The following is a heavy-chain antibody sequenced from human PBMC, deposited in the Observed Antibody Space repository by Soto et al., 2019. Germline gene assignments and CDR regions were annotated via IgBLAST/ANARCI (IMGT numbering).Heavy chain of an antibody. CDR3: ARAGCDGGRCYTLVGLRYGMDV. CDR2: ISYDGNNK. V-gene: IGHV3-30*04. J-gene: IGHJ6*02. D-gene: IGHD2-15*01. CDR1: GFTFSSYA. Sequence: QVQLVESGGGVVQPGRSLRLSCAASGFTFSSYAMNWVRQAPGKGLEWVAIISYDGNNKYYADSVKGRFTISRDNSKNTLYLQMSRLRAEDTAVYYCARAGCDGGRCYTLVGLRYGMDVWGQGTTVTVSS.